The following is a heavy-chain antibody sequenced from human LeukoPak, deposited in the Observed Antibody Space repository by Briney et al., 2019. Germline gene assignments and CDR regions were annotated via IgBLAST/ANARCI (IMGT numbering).Heavy chain of an antibody. CDR3: ARGFVALDY. D-gene: IGHD5-12*01. V-gene: IGHV4-39*01. J-gene: IGHJ4*02. CDR2: IYYSGST. CDR1: GGSISSSYYY. Sequence: SETLSLTCTVSGGSISSSYYYWGWIRQPPGKGLEWIGSIYYSGSTYYNPSLKSRVTISVDTSKNQFSLKLSSVTAADTAVYYCARGFVALDYWGQGTLVTVSS.